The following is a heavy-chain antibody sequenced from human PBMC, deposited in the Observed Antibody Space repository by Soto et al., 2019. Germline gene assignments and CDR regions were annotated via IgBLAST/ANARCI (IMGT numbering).Heavy chain of an antibody. Sequence: PSETLSLTCTVSGGSISSGDYYWSWIRQPPGKGLEWIGYIYYSGSTYYNPSLKSRVTISVDTSKNQFSLKLSSVTAADTAVYYCAGQTRDNFGELFFDYWGQGTLVTV. CDR1: GGSISSGDYY. CDR2: IYYSGST. D-gene: IGHD3-10*01. V-gene: IGHV4-30-4*01. CDR3: AGQTRDNFGELFFDY. J-gene: IGHJ4*02.